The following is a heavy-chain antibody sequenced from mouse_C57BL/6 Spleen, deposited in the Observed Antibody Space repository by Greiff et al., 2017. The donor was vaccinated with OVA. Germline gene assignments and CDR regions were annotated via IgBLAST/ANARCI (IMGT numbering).Heavy chain of an antibody. J-gene: IGHJ1*03. D-gene: IGHD2-1*01. CDR3: ARREIYYGNGYWYFDV. V-gene: IGHV1-26*01. Sequence: EVQLQQSGPELVKPGASVKISCKASGYTFTDYYMNWVKQSHGKSLEWIGDINPNNGGTSYNQKFKGKATLTVDKSSSTAYMELRSLTSEDSAVYYCARREIYYGNGYWYFDVWGTGTTVTVSS. CDR2: INPNNGGT. CDR1: GYTFTDYY.